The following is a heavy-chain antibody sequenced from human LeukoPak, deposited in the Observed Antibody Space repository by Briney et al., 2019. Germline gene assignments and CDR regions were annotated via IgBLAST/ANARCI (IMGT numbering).Heavy chain of an antibody. J-gene: IGHJ4*02. D-gene: IGHD2-8*01. CDR3: ARMVSPAVTFFDH. Sequence: GESPKISCKASGYSFTSYWIGWVRQRPGKGLEWMGITYPDDSDTRYSPSFQGQVTISADKSITTAYLQWSSLKASDTAIYYCARMVSPAVTFFDHWGQGTLVTVSS. V-gene: IGHV5-51*01. CDR1: GYSFTSYW. CDR2: TYPDDSDT.